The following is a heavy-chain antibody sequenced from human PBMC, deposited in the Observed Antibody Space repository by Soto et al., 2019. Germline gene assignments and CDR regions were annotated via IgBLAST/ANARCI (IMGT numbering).Heavy chain of an antibody. Sequence: QVQLVQSGAEVKKPGASVKVSCKASGYTFTSYYMHWVRQAPGQGLEWMGIINPSGGSTSYAQKFQGRVPMTRDTSTSTVYMELSSLRSEDTAVYYCARVVRIAARPRYGMDVWGQGTTVTVSS. J-gene: IGHJ6*02. V-gene: IGHV1-46*01. CDR2: INPSGGST. CDR1: GYTFTSYY. D-gene: IGHD6-6*01. CDR3: ARVVRIAARPRYGMDV.